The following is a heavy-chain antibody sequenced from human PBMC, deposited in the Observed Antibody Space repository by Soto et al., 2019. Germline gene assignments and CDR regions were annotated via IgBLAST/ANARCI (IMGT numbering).Heavy chain of an antibody. CDR3: ARVSLGGFGELYMDV. J-gene: IGHJ6*03. D-gene: IGHD3-10*01. CDR2: IYSGGST. CDR1: GFTVSSNY. Sequence: GRSLRLSCAASGFTVSSNYMSWVRQAPGKGLEWVSVIYSGGSTYYADSVKGRFTISRHNSKNTLYLQMNSLRAEDTAVYYCARVSLGGFGELYMDVWGKGTTVTVSS. V-gene: IGHV3-53*04.